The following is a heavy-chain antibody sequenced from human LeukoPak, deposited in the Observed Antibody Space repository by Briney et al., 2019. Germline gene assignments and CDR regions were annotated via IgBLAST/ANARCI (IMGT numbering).Heavy chain of an antibody. CDR3: ARPDDSESFYRANHY. CDR1: GFTFSSYE. Sequence: GGSLRLSCAAFGFTFSSYEMNWVRQAPGKGLEWVSYISSSGSTIYYADSVKGRFTISRDNSNNTLSLQMNGLRVGDTAVYYCARPDDSESFYRANHYWGRGTLVTVS. CDR2: ISSSGSTI. J-gene: IGHJ4*02. D-gene: IGHD3-10*01. V-gene: IGHV3-48*03.